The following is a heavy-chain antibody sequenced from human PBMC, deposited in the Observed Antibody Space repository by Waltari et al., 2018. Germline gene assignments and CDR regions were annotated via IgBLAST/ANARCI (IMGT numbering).Heavy chain of an antibody. CDR2: IRSQADGGRSA. CDR1: GLTFPNAW. Sequence: EAQLVESGGALVQPGGSLRLSCAASGLTFPNAWMTWVRQAPGKGLEWVGRIRSQADGGRSADYSAPVRGRFTISRDDSQDMLYLQRNSLKVEDTAVYYCCTVTGDYWGRGTLVTVSS. CDR3: CTVTGDY. V-gene: IGHV3-15*02. J-gene: IGHJ4*02.